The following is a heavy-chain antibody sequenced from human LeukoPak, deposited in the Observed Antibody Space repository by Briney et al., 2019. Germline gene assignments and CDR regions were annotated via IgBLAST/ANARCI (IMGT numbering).Heavy chain of an antibody. V-gene: IGHV4-61*02. CDR2: IFTSGNT. CDR3: ARGQAYYFDY. J-gene: IGHJ4*02. CDR1: GNSISGNYY. Sequence: SETLSLTCTVSGNSISGNYYWNWIRQPAGKGLEWIGRIFTSGNTNYNSSLKSRVTISFDTSKDQFSLKLSSVTAADTAVYYCARGQAYYFDYWGQGTLVTVSS.